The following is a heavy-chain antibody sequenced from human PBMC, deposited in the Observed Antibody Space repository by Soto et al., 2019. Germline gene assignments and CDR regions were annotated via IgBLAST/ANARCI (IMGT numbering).Heavy chain of an antibody. CDR3: VTGDHLVR. Sequence: ASVKVSCKTSGYTFTGYYLNWVRQAPGRGLEWVGWINPKTGDTNNAQKFQGRVTMTTDTSISTGYMELSGLKSDDTAVYYCVTGDHLVRWGQGTRVTVS. V-gene: IGHV1-2*02. J-gene: IGHJ4*02. CDR2: INPKTGDT. D-gene: IGHD6-6*01. CDR1: GYTFTGYY.